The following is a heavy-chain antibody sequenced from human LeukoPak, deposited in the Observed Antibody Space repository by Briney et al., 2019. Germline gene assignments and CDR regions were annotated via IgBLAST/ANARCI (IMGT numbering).Heavy chain of an antibody. CDR2: IRSIAYGGTI. D-gene: IGHD3-3*01. V-gene: IGHV3-49*03. CDR1: GFTFGDYS. Sequence: GGSLRLSCTASGFTFGDYSMSWFRQAPGKGLEWVGFIRSIAYGGTIQYAASVRGRFTISRDDSKSIAYLQMDSLKTEDTAMYYCTRNPYYDFCCFDYWGQGTLVTVSS. J-gene: IGHJ4*02. CDR3: TRNPYYDFCCFDY.